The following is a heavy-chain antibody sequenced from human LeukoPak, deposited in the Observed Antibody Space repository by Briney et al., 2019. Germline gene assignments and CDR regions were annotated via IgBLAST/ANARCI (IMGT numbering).Heavy chain of an antibody. J-gene: IGHJ4*02. D-gene: IGHD1-26*01. CDR3: ARDHPEINGARGPSHFDY. CDR1: GGSISSSGYY. CDR2: IYYSGST. V-gene: IGHV4-39*02. Sequence: SETLSLTCTVSGGSISSSGYYWGWIRQPPGKGLECIGTIYYSGSTYYNPSLKSRVTISVDTSKNQFSLKLSSVTATDTAVYYCARDHPEINGARGPSHFDYWGQGTLVTVSS.